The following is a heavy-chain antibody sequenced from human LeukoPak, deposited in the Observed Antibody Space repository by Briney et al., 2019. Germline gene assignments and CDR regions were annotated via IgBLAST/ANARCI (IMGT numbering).Heavy chain of an antibody. V-gene: IGHV3-33*01. J-gene: IGHJ4*02. CDR1: GFTFSDYG. Sequence: GGSLRLSCAASGFTFSDYGMHWVRQAPGKGPEWVANIWYDGSIKNYADSVKGRFTISRDNSKNMLYLQMNSLRGDDTALYHWARGHQRFGELLGDYWGQGTLVTVSS. CDR3: ARGHQRFGELLGDY. CDR2: IWYDGSIK. D-gene: IGHD3-10*01.